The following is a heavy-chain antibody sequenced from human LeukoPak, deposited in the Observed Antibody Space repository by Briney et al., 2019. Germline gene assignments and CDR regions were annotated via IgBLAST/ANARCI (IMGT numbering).Heavy chain of an antibody. V-gene: IGHV1-69*05. Sequence: SVKVSCKASGDTLDNYALSWVRQAPGQGPEWMGGIIPIFGKPKYAQKFQGRATFTTDESTSTIHLELTSPRSEDTAVYYCASGDVGITTQSGIASGWIFDYWGQGTLVTVSS. CDR2: IIPIFGKP. CDR3: ASGDVGITTQSGIASGWIFDY. CDR1: GDTLDNYA. D-gene: IGHD6-19*01. J-gene: IGHJ4*02.